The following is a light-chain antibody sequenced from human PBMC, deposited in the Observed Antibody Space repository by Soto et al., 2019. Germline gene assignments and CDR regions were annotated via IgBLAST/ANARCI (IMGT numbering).Light chain of an antibody. CDR3: QQYNNWPPWT. V-gene: IGKV3-15*01. Sequence: EIVMTQSPATLSVSPGERATLSCRASQSVSSNLAWYQQKPGQAPRLLIYGASTRATGIPARFSGSGSGTEVTLTLRRLQSEDVAVYYCQQYNNWPPWTVGQGTKLEIK. J-gene: IGKJ1*01. CDR2: GAS. CDR1: QSVSSN.